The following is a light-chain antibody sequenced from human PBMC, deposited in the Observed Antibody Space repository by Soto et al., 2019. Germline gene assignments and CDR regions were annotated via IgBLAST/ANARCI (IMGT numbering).Light chain of an antibody. CDR2: AAS. V-gene: IGKV1-17*03. CDR1: QGISIS. J-gene: IGKJ2*01. CDR3: LQHNSYPHT. Sequence: DIRMTQSPSAISAPLGDRVTITCRASQGISISLAWFQQQPGKVPQRLIYAASSLQSGVPSRFSGSGSGTEFTLTISSLQPEDSATYYCLQHNSYPHTFGQGTKVEIK.